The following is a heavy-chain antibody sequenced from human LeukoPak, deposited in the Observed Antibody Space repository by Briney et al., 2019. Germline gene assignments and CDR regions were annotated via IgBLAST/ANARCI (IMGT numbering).Heavy chain of an antibody. CDR3: ARDLLYGTAVTWFDP. CDR2: ISAYNGNT. Sequence: GASVKISCKASGYTFTSYGISWVRQAPGQGLEWMGWISAYNGNTNYAQKLQGRVTMTTDTSTSTAYMELRSLRSDDTAVYYCARDLLYGTAVTWFDPWGQGTLVTVSS. CDR1: GYTFTSYG. D-gene: IGHD6-13*01. J-gene: IGHJ5*02. V-gene: IGHV1-18*01.